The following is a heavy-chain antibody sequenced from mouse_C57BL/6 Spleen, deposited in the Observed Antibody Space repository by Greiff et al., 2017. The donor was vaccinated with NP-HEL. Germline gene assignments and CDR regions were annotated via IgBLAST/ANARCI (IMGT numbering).Heavy chain of an antibody. J-gene: IGHJ3*01. CDR2: INPNNGGT. Sequence: EVKLQQSGPELVKPGASVKIPCKASGYTFTDYNMDWVKQSHGKSLEWIGDINPNNGGTIYNQKFKGKATLTVDKSSSTAYMELRSLTSEDTAVYYCAREGGGLRPGFAYWGQGTLVTVSA. V-gene: IGHV1-18*01. CDR1: GYTFTDYN. CDR3: AREGGGLRPGFAY. D-gene: IGHD2-4*01.